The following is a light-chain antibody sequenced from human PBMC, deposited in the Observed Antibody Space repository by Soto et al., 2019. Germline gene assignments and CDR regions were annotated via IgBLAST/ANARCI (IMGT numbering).Light chain of an antibody. CDR1: QSVSTK. J-gene: IGKJ5*01. Sequence: EIVLTQSPGTLSLSPGERATLSCRASQSVSTKSAWYQQKPGQAPRILIYDASTRATGIPDRFSGSGSGTEFTLTISSLQSEDFAVYYCQQYNNWPRITFGQGTRLEIK. CDR3: QQYNNWPRIT. CDR2: DAS. V-gene: IGKV3-15*01.